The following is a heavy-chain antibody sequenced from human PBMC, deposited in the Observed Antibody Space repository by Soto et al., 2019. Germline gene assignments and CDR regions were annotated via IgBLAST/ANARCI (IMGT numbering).Heavy chain of an antibody. CDR2: IYYSGST. D-gene: IGHD5-18*01. CDR3: ASSKKYSYGWTDAFDI. Sequence: SETLSLTCTVSGGSISSGGYYWSWIRQHPGKGLEWIGYIYYSGSTYYNPSLKSRVTISVDTSKNQFSLKLSSVTAADTAVYYCASSKKYSYGWTDAFDIWGQGTMVTVSS. J-gene: IGHJ3*02. V-gene: IGHV4-31*03. CDR1: GGSISSGGYY.